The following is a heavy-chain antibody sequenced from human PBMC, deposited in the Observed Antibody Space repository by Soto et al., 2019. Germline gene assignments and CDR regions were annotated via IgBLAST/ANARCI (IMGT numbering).Heavy chain of an antibody. J-gene: IGHJ5*02. D-gene: IGHD2-15*01. CDR2: FYYSGST. Sequence: SETVSLTCTVSNDSIRNYYWSWILQSPGKGPEWIANFYYSGSTNYNPSLKSRVTISVDTSKNQFSLKLSSVTAADTALYYCARGIPPYSIYAASSWFDPWGQGTLVTVSS. V-gene: IGHV4-59*01. CDR3: ARGIPPYSIYAASSWFDP. CDR1: NDSIRNYY.